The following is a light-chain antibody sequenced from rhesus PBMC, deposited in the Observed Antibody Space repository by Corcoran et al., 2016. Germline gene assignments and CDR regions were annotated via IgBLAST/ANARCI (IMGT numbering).Light chain of an antibody. Sequence: DIQMTQSPSSLSASVGDRVTITCRASENVNNYLNWYQKKPGKAPKLLIYKASTLQIWVPSRFRGSGSGTDYTFTISSLQPEDVATYYCQHGYGTPLTFGGGTKVELK. CDR1: ENVNNY. CDR3: QHGYGTPLT. CDR2: KAS. J-gene: IGKJ4*01. V-gene: IGKV1-74*01.